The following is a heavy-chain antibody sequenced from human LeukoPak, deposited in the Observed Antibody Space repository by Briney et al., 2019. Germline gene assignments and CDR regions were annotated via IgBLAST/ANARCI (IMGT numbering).Heavy chain of an antibody. Sequence: PSETLSLTSAVYGGSFSGYYWSWIRQPPGKGLEWIGEINHSGSTNYNPSLKSRVTISVDTSKNQFSLKLSSVTAADTAVYYCARGLGVNYWGQGTLVTVSS. CDR3: ARGLGVNY. CDR1: GGSFSGYY. CDR2: INHSGST. V-gene: IGHV4-34*01. D-gene: IGHD3-16*01. J-gene: IGHJ4*02.